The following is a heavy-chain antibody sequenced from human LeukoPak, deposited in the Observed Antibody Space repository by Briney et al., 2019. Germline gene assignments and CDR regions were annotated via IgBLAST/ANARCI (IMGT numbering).Heavy chain of an antibody. CDR3: ARGLKGYIDP. J-gene: IGHJ5*02. D-gene: IGHD1-1*01. CDR2: IYYSGST. V-gene: IGHV4-59*12. CDR1: GGSISSYY. Sequence: PSETLSLTCTVSGGSISSYYWSWIRQPPGKGLEWIGYIYYSGSTNYNPSLKSRVTISVDTSKNQFSLKLSSVTAADTAVYYCARGLKGYIDPWGQGTLVTVSS.